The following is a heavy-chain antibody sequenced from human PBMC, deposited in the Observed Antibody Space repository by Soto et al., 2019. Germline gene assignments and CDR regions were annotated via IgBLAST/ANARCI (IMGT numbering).Heavy chain of an antibody. Sequence: PSETLSLTCTVSGGSISSYYWSWIRQPPGKGLEWIGYIYYSGSTNYNPSLKSRVTISVDTSKNQFSLKLSSVTAADTAVYYCARVGSVAGRFSFVSWGQGILVTVSS. CDR3: ARVGSVAGRFSFVS. V-gene: IGHV4-59*12. CDR2: IYYSGST. CDR1: GGSISSYY. J-gene: IGHJ4*02. D-gene: IGHD6-19*01.